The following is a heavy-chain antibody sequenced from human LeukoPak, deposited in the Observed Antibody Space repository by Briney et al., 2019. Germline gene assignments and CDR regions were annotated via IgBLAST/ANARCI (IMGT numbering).Heavy chain of an antibody. V-gene: IGHV4-34*01. D-gene: IGHD5-18*01. J-gene: IGHJ5*02. CDR2: INHSGST. CDR1: GESFSGYY. CDR3: ARGVDTAMGRGNWFDP. Sequence: SETLSLTCAVYGESFSGYYWNWIRQPPGKGLEWIGEINHSGSTNYNPSLKSRVTISVDTSKNQFSLKLSSVTAADTAVYYCARGVDTAMGRGNWFDPWGQGTLVTVSS.